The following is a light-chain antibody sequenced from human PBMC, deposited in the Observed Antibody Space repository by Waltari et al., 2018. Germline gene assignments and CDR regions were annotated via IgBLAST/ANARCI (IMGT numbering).Light chain of an antibody. Sequence: IVLTQSPGTLSLSPGERATLTGRASQSFSSPLAWYQQKPGQAPRLLIYGASTRAAGIPDRFSGSGSGTDFSLTISRLEPEDFAVYYCQHYVRLPVTFGQGTKVEIK. CDR1: QSFSSP. CDR2: GAS. V-gene: IGKV3-20*01. CDR3: QHYVRLPVT. J-gene: IGKJ1*01.